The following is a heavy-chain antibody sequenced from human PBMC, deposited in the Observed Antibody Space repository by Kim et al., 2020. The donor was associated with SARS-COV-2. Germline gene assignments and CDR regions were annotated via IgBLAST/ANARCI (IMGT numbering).Heavy chain of an antibody. V-gene: IGHV3-72*01. CDR3: LRDSRHGWYWDY. D-gene: IGHD6-19*01. J-gene: IGHJ4*02. CDR2: SRVKGDNYIS. Sequence: GGSLRLSCTASGFSLSDHYMDWVRQAPGKGLEWVGRSRVKGDNYISHYAASVQGRFTISRDDSRNSLYLQMNSLKIEDTAVYYCLRDSRHGWYWDYWGQGTLVPVSS. CDR1: GFSLSDHY.